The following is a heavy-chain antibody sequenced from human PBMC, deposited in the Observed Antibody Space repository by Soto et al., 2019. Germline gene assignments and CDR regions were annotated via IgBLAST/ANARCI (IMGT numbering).Heavy chain of an antibody. D-gene: IGHD4-17*01. Sequence: QITLRESGPTLVKPTQTLTLTCTFSGFSLNTGGAGVGWIRQSPGKALEWLALIYWNEDKRYSPSPKSRLTITKDTSKNQVVLTMTNMDPVDTATYYCAHRGYGDYPRDNWFDPWGQGTLVTVSS. CDR3: AHRGYGDYPRDNWFDP. J-gene: IGHJ5*02. CDR1: GFSLNTGGAG. CDR2: IYWNEDK. V-gene: IGHV2-5*01.